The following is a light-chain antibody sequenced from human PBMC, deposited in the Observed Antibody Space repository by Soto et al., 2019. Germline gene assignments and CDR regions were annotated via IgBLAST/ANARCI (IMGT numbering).Light chain of an antibody. J-gene: IGKJ1*01. CDR1: ESISNW. V-gene: IGKV1-5*03. CDR3: QQYNSYSWT. Sequence: DIPMTQSPSTLSASVGDRVTITCRASESISNWLAWYQQKAGKAPRLLIYKASSLESGVPSRFSGSASGTEFTLTISSLQPDDFATYYCQQYNSYSWTFGQGTKVEIK. CDR2: KAS.